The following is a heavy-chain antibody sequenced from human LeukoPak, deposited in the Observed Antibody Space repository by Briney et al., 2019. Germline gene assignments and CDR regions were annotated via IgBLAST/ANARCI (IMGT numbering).Heavy chain of an antibody. Sequence: GGSLRLSCAASGFTFSDYYMSWIRQAPGKGLEWVAYITSSGDDIYYADSVKGRFTISRDNAKNALCLRMSSLRVEDTATYYCASDIVATSGDFWGQGTLVSVSS. CDR1: GFTFSDYY. CDR2: ITSSGDDI. V-gene: IGHV3-11*01. CDR3: ASDIVATSGDF. J-gene: IGHJ4*02. D-gene: IGHD5-12*01.